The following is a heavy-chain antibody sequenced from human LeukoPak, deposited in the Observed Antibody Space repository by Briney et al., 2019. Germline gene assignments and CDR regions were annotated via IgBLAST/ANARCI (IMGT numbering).Heavy chain of an antibody. CDR3: AKDSASGTEVNYYGMDV. Sequence: TGGSLRLSCAASGFTFSSYGMHWVRQAPGKGLEWVAVISYDGSNKYYADSVKGRFTISRDNSKNTLYLQMNSLRAEDTAVYYCAKDSASGTEVNYYGMDVWGQGTTVTVSS. CDR1: GFTFSSYG. CDR2: ISYDGSNK. D-gene: IGHD1-7*01. V-gene: IGHV3-30*18. J-gene: IGHJ6*02.